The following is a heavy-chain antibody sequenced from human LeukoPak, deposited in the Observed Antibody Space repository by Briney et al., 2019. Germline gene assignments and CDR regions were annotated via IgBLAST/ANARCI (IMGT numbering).Heavy chain of an antibody. D-gene: IGHD3-9*01. V-gene: IGHV4-59*01. Sequence: SETLSLTCTVSGGSISSYYWSWIRQPPGKGLEWIGYVYYGGSTNYNPSLKSRVTISVDTSKNQFSLKLSSVTAADTAVYYCARGLTYYDFLTGYYTFPYFDYWGQGTLVTVSS. CDR1: GGSISSYY. CDR2: VYYGGST. J-gene: IGHJ4*02. CDR3: ARGLTYYDFLTGYYTFPYFDY.